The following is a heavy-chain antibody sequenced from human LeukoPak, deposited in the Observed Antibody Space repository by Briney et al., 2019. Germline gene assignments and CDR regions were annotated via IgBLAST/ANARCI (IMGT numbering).Heavy chain of an antibody. Sequence: SETLSLTCTVSGGSISTYYWSWLRQPPGKGLEWIGYVYYSGSTNYNPSLKSRITISADTSKNQFSLRLTSVTAADTAVYYCARGLNNRKSGRRFDVFEIWGQGTMVTVSS. CDR3: ARGLNNRKSGRRFDVFEI. D-gene: IGHD1-14*01. CDR2: VYYSGST. CDR1: GGSISTYY. J-gene: IGHJ3*02. V-gene: IGHV4-59*01.